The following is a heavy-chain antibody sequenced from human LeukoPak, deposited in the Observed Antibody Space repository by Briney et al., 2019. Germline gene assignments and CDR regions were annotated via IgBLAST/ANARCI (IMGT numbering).Heavy chain of an antibody. D-gene: IGHD6-13*01. Sequence: GALRLSCVASEFTFSSYAMSWVRQAPGKGLEWVSAISGSGSGGSTYYADSVKGRFTISRDNSKNTLYLQMNSLRAEDTAVYYCAKGRALTAGTSPGHDSWGQGTLVTVSS. CDR2: ISGSGSGGST. V-gene: IGHV3-23*01. J-gene: IGHJ4*02. CDR1: EFTFSSYA. CDR3: AKGRALTAGTSPGHDS.